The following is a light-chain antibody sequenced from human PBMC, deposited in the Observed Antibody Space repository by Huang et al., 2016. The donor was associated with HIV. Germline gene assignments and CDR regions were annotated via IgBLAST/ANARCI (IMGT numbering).Light chain of an antibody. CDR2: DAS. Sequence: EVVLTQSPATLSLSPGESATLACRASQTVGSYFAWYQQKPGQSPRRLIYDASNKATGNPARFSGSGYGTDFTLAISTLEPEDFAVYYCQQRVNWPLTFGGGTKVEIK. J-gene: IGKJ4*01. CDR1: QTVGSY. CDR3: QQRVNWPLT. V-gene: IGKV3-11*01.